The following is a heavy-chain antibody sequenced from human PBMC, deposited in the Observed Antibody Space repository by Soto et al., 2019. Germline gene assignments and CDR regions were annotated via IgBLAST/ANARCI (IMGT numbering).Heavy chain of an antibody. CDR3: ATMKGGSQYYYYGMDV. D-gene: IGHD3-10*01. CDR1: GGTFSSYA. Sequence: QVQLVQSGAEVKKPGSSVKVSCKASGGTFSSYAISWVRQATGQGLEWMGGIIPMFGTADYAQKFQGRVTITADESTSTAYMELSSLRSDDTAVYYCATMKGGSQYYYYGMDVWGQGTTVTVSS. V-gene: IGHV1-69*12. J-gene: IGHJ6*02. CDR2: IIPMFGTA.